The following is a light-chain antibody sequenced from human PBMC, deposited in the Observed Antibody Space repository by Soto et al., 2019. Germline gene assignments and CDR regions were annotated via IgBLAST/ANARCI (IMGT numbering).Light chain of an antibody. V-gene: IGKV1-39*01. Sequence: DIQMTQSPSSLSASVGDRVTITCRSSQSISNYLNRYQQKPGKAPKLLIYYASNLQSEVPSSFSGSGSGTDFTLAISSLPPEDFATYYCQQSYTTPRTFGQGTKVEI. CDR2: YAS. J-gene: IGKJ1*01. CDR1: QSISNY. CDR3: QQSYTTPRT.